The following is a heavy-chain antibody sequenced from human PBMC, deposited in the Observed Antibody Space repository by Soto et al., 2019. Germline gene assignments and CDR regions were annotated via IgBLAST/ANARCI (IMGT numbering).Heavy chain of an antibody. CDR1: GFSISSYR. J-gene: IGHJ5*01. V-gene: IGHV4-4*07. CDR2: LNTYGNT. D-gene: IGHD1-7*01. CDR3: GRESGETWDYEAS. Sequence: PSETLSLTCTFSGFSISSYRLRWIRQPAGKGLEWIGRLNTYGNTHYNPSLKSRVTVSVDTSRNQFFLTLRSVTAADSAVYHCGRESGETWDYEASWGHGNPVTVSS.